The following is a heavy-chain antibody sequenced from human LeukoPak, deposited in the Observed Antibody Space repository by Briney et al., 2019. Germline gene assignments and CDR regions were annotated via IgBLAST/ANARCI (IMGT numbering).Heavy chain of an antibody. CDR3: AILYSSPPN. CDR1: GFTFTTYA. V-gene: IGHV3-23*01. CDR2: ISGSGAST. J-gene: IGHJ3*01. Sequence: GGSLRLSCAASGFTFTTYAMSWVRQAPGKGLEWVSVISGSGASTYYADSVKGRFTISRDNSKNMLYLQMNSLRAEDTAVYYCAILYSSPPNWGQGTMVAVSS. D-gene: IGHD6-13*01.